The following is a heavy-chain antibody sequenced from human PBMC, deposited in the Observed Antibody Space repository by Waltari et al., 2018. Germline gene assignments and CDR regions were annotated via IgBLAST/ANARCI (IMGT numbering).Heavy chain of an antibody. J-gene: IGHJ4*02. D-gene: IGHD6-19*01. Sequence: QVQLVQSGSELKKPGASVKVSCKASGYTFTSYAMNWVRQAPGQGLEWMGWINTNTGNPTYAQCFTGRFVFSLNTHVNTAFLRSGSLRAEDIAILTLGGIQQGLVGGGGHWFDYWGQGTLVTVSS. V-gene: IGHV7-4-1*01. CDR3: GGIQQGLVGGGGHWFDY. CDR1: GYTFTSYA. CDR2: INTNTGNP.